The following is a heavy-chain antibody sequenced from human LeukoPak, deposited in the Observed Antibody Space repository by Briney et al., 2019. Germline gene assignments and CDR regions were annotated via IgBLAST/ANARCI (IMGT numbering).Heavy chain of an antibody. CDR2: IYTSGST. J-gene: IGHJ4*02. Sequence: PSQTLSLTCTVSGGSISSGSYYWSWIRQPAGKGLEWIGRIYTSGSTNYNPSLKSRVTISVDTSKNQFSLKLSSVTAADTAVYYCARTVTTKRDELDTYFDYWGQGTLVTVSS. CDR1: GGSISSGSYY. CDR3: ARTVTTKRDELDTYFDY. V-gene: IGHV4-61*02. D-gene: IGHD4-17*01.